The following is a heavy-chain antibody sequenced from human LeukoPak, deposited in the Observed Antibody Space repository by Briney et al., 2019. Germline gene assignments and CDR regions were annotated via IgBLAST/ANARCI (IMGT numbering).Heavy chain of an antibody. CDR3: ARESPCGSDCYGPPYFHY. CDR2: ISSSSSYI. Sequence: GGSLRLSCAASGFTFSSYTINWVRQAPGKGLEWVSSISSSSSYIYYADSVKGRFTISRDNAKNSLYLQMNSLRAEDSAFYYCARESPCGSDCYGPPYFHYWGQGTLVTVSS. D-gene: IGHD2-21*02. CDR1: GFTFSSYT. V-gene: IGHV3-21*01. J-gene: IGHJ4*02.